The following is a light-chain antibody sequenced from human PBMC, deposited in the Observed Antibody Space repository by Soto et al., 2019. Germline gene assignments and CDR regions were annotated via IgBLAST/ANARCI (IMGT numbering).Light chain of an antibody. J-gene: IGKJ1*01. CDR3: QQYGSSRWT. CDR1: QSVSSIY. Sequence: EIVLTQSPGTLSLSPGERATLSCRASQSVSSIYLAWYQQKPGQAPRLLIYGASSRATGIPDRFSGSGSGTDFNLTSSRLEAEDFAVYYCQQYGSSRWTFGQGTKVEI. CDR2: GAS. V-gene: IGKV3-20*01.